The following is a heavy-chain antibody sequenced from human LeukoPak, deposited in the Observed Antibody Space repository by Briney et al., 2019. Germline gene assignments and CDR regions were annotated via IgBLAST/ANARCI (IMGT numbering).Heavy chain of an antibody. V-gene: IGHV3-23*01. Sequence: PGGSLRLSCAASGFTFSSYAMNWVRQPPGKGLEWVSTISGSGGSTYYADSVKGRFTISRDNSKSTLFLQMNSRRAEDTAVYYCEPTGSSLFDYWGQGSLVTVSS. CDR2: ISGSGGST. CDR3: EPTGSSLFDY. J-gene: IGHJ4*02. CDR1: GFTFSSYA. D-gene: IGHD4-11*01.